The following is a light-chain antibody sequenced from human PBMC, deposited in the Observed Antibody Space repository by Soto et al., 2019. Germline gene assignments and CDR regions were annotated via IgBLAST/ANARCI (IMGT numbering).Light chain of an antibody. V-gene: IGKV1-5*03. J-gene: IGKJ2*02. CDR3: QQFNSHSRT. CDR1: QSISSW. Sequence: DIQMTQSPSTLSASVGDRVTITCRASQSISSWLAWCQQKPGKAPNLLIYKASNLESGVPSRFSGSGSGTEFTLTISTLQPDDFATYYCQQFNSHSRTFGQGTKLEIK. CDR2: KAS.